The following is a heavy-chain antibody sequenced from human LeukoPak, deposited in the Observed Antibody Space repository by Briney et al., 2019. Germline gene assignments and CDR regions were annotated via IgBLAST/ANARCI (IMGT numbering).Heavy chain of an antibody. CDR3: ARGGRWYMDV. J-gene: IGHJ6*03. V-gene: IGHV4-61*01. D-gene: IGHD4-23*01. CDR2: IYYSGST. Sequence: PSETLSLTCAVSGYSISSGYYWGWIRQPPGKGLEWIGYIYYSGSTNYNPSLKSRVTISVDTSKNQFSLKLSSVTAADTAVYYCARGGRWYMDVWGKGTTVTVSS. CDR1: GYSISSGYY.